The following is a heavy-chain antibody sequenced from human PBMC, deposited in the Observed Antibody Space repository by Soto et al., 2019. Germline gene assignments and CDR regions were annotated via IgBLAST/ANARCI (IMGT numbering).Heavy chain of an antibody. CDR3: ASSSTGLSYYYYGMDV. CDR2: ITPIFGTA. CDR1: GGTFSSYA. Sequence: QVQLVQSGAEVKKPGSSVKVSCKASGGTFSSYAINWVRQAPGQGLEWMGGITPIFGTANYAQKFRGRVTITADKSTSTAYMELSSLRSEDTAVYYCASSSTGLSYYYYGMDVWGQGTTVTVSS. D-gene: IGHD6-6*01. J-gene: IGHJ6*02. V-gene: IGHV1-69*06.